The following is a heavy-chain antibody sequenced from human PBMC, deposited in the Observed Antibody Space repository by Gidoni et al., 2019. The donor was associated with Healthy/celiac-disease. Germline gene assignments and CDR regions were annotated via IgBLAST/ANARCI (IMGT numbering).Heavy chain of an antibody. D-gene: IGHD3-3*01. V-gene: IGHV4-39*01. CDR1: GGSISSSSYY. Sequence: QLQLQESGPGLVKPSETLSLTCTVSGGSISSSSYYWGWIRQPPGKGLEWIGSIYYSGSTYYNPSLKSRVTISVDTSKNQFSLKLSSVTAADTAVYYCARHGLTEWPYYYYYGMDVWGQGTTVTVSS. J-gene: IGHJ6*02. CDR3: ARHGLTEWPYYYYYGMDV. CDR2: IYYSGST.